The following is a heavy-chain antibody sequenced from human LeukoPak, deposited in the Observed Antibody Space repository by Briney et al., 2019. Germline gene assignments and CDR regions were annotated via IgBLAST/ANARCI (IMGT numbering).Heavy chain of an antibody. CDR1: GFTFSSYA. J-gene: IGHJ5*02. Sequence: GGSLSLSCAASGFTFSSYAISWVRQAPGKGLEWVSAISGSGGSTYYADSVKGRFTISRDNSKNTLYLQMNSLRAEDTAVYYCAKDKMIVVVMWFDPWGQGTLVTVSS. CDR2: ISGSGGST. CDR3: AKDKMIVVVMWFDP. D-gene: IGHD3-22*01. V-gene: IGHV3-23*01.